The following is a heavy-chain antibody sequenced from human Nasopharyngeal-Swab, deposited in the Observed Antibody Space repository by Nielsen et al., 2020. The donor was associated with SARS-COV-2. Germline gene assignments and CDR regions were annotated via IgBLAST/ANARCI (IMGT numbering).Heavy chain of an antibody. J-gene: IGHJ4*02. V-gene: IGHV1-69*13. CDR2: IIPIFGTA. D-gene: IGHD2-15*01. CDR1: GGTFSSYA. CDR3: ARDSSAATLGGLDY. Sequence: SVKVSCKASGGTFSSYAISRVRQAPGQGLEWMGGIIPIFGTANYAQKFQGRVTITADESTGTAYMELSSLRSEDTAVYYCARDSSAATLGGLDYWGQGTLVTVSS.